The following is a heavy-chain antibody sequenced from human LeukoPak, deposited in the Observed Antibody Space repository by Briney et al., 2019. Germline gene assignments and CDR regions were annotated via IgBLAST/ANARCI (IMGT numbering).Heavy chain of an antibody. CDR3: AREGVAAINYYYYYYMDV. CDR2: ICSSGSTI. CDR1: GFTFSDYY. V-gene: IGHV3-11*01. D-gene: IGHD3-3*01. J-gene: IGHJ6*03. Sequence: PGGSLRLSCAASGFTFSDYYMSWIRQAPGKGLEWVSFICSSGSTIYYADSVKGRFTISRDNAKNSLYLQMNSLRAEDTAVYYCAREGVAAINYYYYYYMDVWGKGTTVTVSS.